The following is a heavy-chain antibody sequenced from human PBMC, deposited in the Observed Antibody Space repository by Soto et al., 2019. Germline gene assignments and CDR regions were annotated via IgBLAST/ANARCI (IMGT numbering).Heavy chain of an antibody. J-gene: IGHJ6*02. CDR3: ARDTYYDDSRGYYYYYGMDV. V-gene: IGHV3-21*01. D-gene: IGHD3-22*01. CDR1: LFTFIIYI. CDR2: ISSSSSYI. Sequence: SLILSCASSLFTFIIYIINWVLQSPLKWLDWVSSISSSSSYIYYADSVKGRFTISRDNAKNSLYLQMNSLRAEDTDVYYCARDTYYDDSRGYYYYYGMDVWGQGTTVTVSS.